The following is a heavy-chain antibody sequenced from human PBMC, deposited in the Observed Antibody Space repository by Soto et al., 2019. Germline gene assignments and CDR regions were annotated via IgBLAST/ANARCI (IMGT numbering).Heavy chain of an antibody. J-gene: IGHJ6*03. CDR3: AKKRDIVVVPERDYYMDV. D-gene: IGHD2-2*01. Sequence: GGSLRLSCAASGFTFSSYWMSWVRQAPGKGLEWVANIKQDGSEKYYVDSVKGRFTISRDNAKNSLYLQMNSLRAEDTAVYYCAKKRDIVVVPERDYYMDVWGKGTTVTVSS. V-gene: IGHV3-7*01. CDR2: IKQDGSEK. CDR1: GFTFSSYW.